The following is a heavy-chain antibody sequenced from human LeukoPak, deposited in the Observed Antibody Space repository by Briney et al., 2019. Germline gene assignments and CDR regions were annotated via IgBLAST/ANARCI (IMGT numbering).Heavy chain of an antibody. D-gene: IGHD5-24*01. CDR3: ARERVEMGRIWRGGFDY. J-gene: IGHJ4*02. Sequence: SVKVSCTASGGTFSSYAISWVRQAPGQELERMEGIIPIFGTANYAKKFQARVTNTTDESTSTGYLELSSLRSEDTAVYYCARERVEMGRIWRGGFDYWGQGPLVTVSS. CDR2: IIPIFGTA. V-gene: IGHV1-69*05. CDR1: GGTFSSYA.